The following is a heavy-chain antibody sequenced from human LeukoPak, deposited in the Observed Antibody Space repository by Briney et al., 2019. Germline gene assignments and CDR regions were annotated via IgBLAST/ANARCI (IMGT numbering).Heavy chain of an antibody. J-gene: IGHJ3*02. D-gene: IGHD6-13*01. V-gene: IGHV3-13*01. CDR3: AREGAAAGTISAFDI. CDR1: GFTLSSYD. CDR2: IGTAGDT. Sequence: PGGSLRLSCAASGFTLSSYDMHWVRQATGKGLEWVSAIGTAGDTYYPGSVKGRFTISRENAKNSLYLQMNSLRAGDTAVYYCAREGAAAGTISAFDIWGQGTMVTVSS.